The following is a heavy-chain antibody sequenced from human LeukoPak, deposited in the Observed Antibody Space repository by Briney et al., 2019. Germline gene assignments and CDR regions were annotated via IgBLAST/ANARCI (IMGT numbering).Heavy chain of an antibody. D-gene: IGHD3-3*01. CDR2: IRYDGSNK. Sequence: GGSLRLSCAASGFTFSSYGMHWVRQAPGKGLEWVAFIRYDGSNKYYADSVKGRFTISRDNSKNTLYLQMNSLRAEDTAVYYCAKGPVAGYDFWSGPSQTSYYMDVWGKGTTVTVSS. CDR1: GFTFSSYG. V-gene: IGHV3-30*02. J-gene: IGHJ6*03. CDR3: AKGPVAGYDFWSGPSQTSYYMDV.